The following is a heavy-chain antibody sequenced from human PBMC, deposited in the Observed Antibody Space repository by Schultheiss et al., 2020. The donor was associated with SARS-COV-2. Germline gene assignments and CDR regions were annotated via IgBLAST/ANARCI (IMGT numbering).Heavy chain of an antibody. J-gene: IGHJ5*02. CDR1: GGSISSSNW. CDR2: IYYSGST. D-gene: IGHD4-17*01. Sequence: SETLSLTCAVSGGSISSSNWWSWVRQPPGKGLEWIGSIYYSGSTNYNPSLKSRVTISVDKSKNQFSLKLSSVTAADTAVYYCARMTTVTTDWFDPWGQGTLVTVSS. V-gene: IGHV4-4*02. CDR3: ARMTTVTTDWFDP.